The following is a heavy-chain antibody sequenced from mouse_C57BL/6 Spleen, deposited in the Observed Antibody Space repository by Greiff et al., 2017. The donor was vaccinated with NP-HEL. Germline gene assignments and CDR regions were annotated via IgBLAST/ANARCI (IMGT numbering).Heavy chain of an antibody. CDR1: GFTFSSYA. CDR2: ISDGGSYT. D-gene: IGHD2-4*01. V-gene: IGHV5-4*01. CDR3: ARSIYYDYAGAMDY. Sequence: EVQGVESGGGLVKPGGSLKLSCAASGFTFSSYAMSWVRQTPEKRLEWVATISDGGSYTYYPDNVKGRFTISRDNAKNNLYLQMSHLKSEDTAMYYCARSIYYDYAGAMDYWGQGTSVTVSS. J-gene: IGHJ4*01.